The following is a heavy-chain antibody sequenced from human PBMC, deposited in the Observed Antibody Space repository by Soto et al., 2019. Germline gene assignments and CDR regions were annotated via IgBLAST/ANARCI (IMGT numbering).Heavy chain of an antibody. D-gene: IGHD2-2*01. CDR3: AKDRVAVPAAMETYFDF. V-gene: IGHV3-23*01. CDR2: ISGSGGGT. CDR1: GFTFSSYA. J-gene: IGHJ4*02. Sequence: EVQLLESGGGLVQPGGSLRLSCAASGFTFSSYAMSWVRQAPGKGLEWVSGISGSGGGTYYADSVKGRFTISRDNSKNTLYLQMISLRDEDTAVYYCAKDRVAVPAAMETYFDFWGQGTLVTVAS.